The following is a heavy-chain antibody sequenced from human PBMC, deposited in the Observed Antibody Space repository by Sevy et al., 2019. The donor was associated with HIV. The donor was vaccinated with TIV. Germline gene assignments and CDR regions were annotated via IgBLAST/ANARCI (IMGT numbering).Heavy chain of an antibody. D-gene: IGHD3-3*01. V-gene: IGHV4-59*01. J-gene: IGHJ4*02. CDR2: IYYSGST. Sequence: SETLSLTCTVSGGSISSYYWSWIRQPPGKGLEWIGYIYYSGSTNYNPSLKSRVTISVDTSKNQFSLKLSSVTAADTAVYYCARGSGISMEWLLRGYYFDYWGQGTLVTVSS. CDR1: GGSISSYY. CDR3: ARGSGISMEWLLRGYYFDY.